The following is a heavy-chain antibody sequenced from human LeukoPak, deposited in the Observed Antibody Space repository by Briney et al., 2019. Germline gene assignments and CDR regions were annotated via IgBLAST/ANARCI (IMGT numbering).Heavy chain of an antibody. CDR3: AGSGSHVY. D-gene: IGHD1-26*01. CDR1: GFTFRSYD. J-gene: IGHJ4*02. V-gene: IGHV3-23*01. CDR2: ITGNGAST. Sequence: GGSLRLSCAASGFTFRSYDINWVRQAPGKGLEWVSSITGNGASTNFADSVKGRFTISRDNSKNTAYLQMNSLRAEDMAVYYCAGSGSHVYWGQGTLVTVSS.